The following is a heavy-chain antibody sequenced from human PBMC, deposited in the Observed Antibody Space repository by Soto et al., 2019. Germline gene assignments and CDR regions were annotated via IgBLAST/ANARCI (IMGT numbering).Heavy chain of an antibody. J-gene: IGHJ5*02. CDR3: AKNQGVELVPLATVDWFDP. Sequence: LRLSCAASGFTFENFGMSWVRQAPGKGLEWISSISGSGLNKYYADSVKGRFTISRDNSKNTVYLELSNLRAEDTAVYHCAKNQGVELVPLATVDWFDPWGQGSVVTVSS. V-gene: IGHV3-23*01. D-gene: IGHD1-26*01. CDR1: GFTFENFG. CDR2: ISGSGLNK.